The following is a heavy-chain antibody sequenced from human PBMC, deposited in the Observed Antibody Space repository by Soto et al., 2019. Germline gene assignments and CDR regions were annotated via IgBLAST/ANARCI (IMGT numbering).Heavy chain of an antibody. CDR2: IFYSGST. D-gene: IGHD5-12*01. V-gene: IGHV4-59*01. Sequence: LSRTCSISGGSFSSYHWSWIRQPPGKGLEWIGYIFYSGSTTYNPSLKSRVTISLDTSKNQFSLKVSSVTAADTAVYYCAKAICRDGYNIRSWGQGTQVTVSA. CDR3: AKAICRDGYNIRS. J-gene: IGHJ1*01. CDR1: GGSFSSYH.